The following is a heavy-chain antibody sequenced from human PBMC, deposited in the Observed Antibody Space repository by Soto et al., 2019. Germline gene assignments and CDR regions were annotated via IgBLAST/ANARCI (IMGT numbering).Heavy chain of an antibody. J-gene: IGHJ6*02. CDR3: ARATAAAAGIYYYYYGMDV. Sequence: PSETLSLTCTVSGGSISSYYWSWIRQPPGKGLEWIGYIYYSGSTNYNPSLKSRVTISVDTSKNQFSLKLSSVTAADTAVYYCARATAAAAGIYYYYYGMDVWGQGTTVTVSS. CDR2: IYYSGST. D-gene: IGHD6-13*01. V-gene: IGHV4-59*01. CDR1: GGSISSYY.